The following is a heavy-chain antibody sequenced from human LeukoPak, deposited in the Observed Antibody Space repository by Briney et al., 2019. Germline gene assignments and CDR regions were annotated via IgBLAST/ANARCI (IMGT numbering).Heavy chain of an antibody. Sequence: GGSLRLSCAASGFTFSDYYMSWIRQAPGKGLEWISYISTNGGAKYYADSVKGRFTISRDNTENSLFLQMDSLRAEDTAVYYCASFRFASSWPYGVDVWGQGTTVTVSS. D-gene: IGHD6-13*01. CDR1: GFTFSDYY. V-gene: IGHV3-11*01. CDR3: ASFRFASSWPYGVDV. J-gene: IGHJ6*02. CDR2: ISTNGGAK.